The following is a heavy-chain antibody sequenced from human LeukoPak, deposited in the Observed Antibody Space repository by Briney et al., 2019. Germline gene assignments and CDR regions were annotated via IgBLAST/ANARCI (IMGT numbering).Heavy chain of an antibody. CDR1: GGSITSHY. CDR3: AREGRYGDYVDY. V-gene: IGHV4-59*11. J-gene: IGHJ4*02. CDR2: IYYSANT. Sequence: SETLSLTCTVSGGSITSHYWNWIRQSPEKGLEWIGYIYYSANTNYNPSLKSRVTILVDTPKNHFSLRLSSVTAADTAVYYCAREGRYGDYVDYWGQGTLVTVSP. D-gene: IGHD4-17*01.